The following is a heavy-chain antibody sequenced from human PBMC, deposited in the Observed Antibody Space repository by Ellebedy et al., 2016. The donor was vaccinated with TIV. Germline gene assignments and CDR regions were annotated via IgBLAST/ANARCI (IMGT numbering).Heavy chain of an antibody. CDR3: ARSFFDLSSWYNNDFYYGMDL. Sequence: PSETLSLTCSVSGVIINSYFWGWIRQPPGKGLEWIGYIYYNGSTSYNPSLKSRVSISVDTSKNQFSLRLSSVTAADTAVYYCARSFFDLSSWYNNDFYYGMDLWGQGTTVTVSS. J-gene: IGHJ6*02. CDR2: IYYNGST. V-gene: IGHV4-59*08. CDR1: GVIINSYF. D-gene: IGHD6-13*01.